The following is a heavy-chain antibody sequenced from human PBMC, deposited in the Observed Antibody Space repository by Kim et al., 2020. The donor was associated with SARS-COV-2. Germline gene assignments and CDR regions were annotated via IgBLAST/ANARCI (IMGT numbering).Heavy chain of an antibody. D-gene: IGHD5-12*01. CDR1: GYTFTSYG. V-gene: IGHV1-18*01. J-gene: IGHJ6*02. CDR2: ISAYNGNT. Sequence: ASVKVSCKASGYTFTSYGISWVRQAPGQGLEWMGWISAYNGNTNYAQKLQGRVTMTTDTSTSTAYMELRSLRSDDTAVYYCARDDIGTYYPYGMDVWGQGTTVTVSS. CDR3: ARDDIGTYYPYGMDV.